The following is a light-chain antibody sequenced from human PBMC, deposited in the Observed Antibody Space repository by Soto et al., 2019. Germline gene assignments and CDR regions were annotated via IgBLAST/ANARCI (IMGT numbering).Light chain of an antibody. J-gene: IGKJ4*01. CDR2: GAS. Sequence: EIVMTQSPATLSVSPGERATLSCRASQSVSSNLAWYQQKPGQAPRLLIYGASTSATGIPARFCGSGSGTEFTLTISSLQSEDFAVYSCQQYNNWPLTFGGGTKVEIK. V-gene: IGKV3-15*01. CDR3: QQYNNWPLT. CDR1: QSVSSN.